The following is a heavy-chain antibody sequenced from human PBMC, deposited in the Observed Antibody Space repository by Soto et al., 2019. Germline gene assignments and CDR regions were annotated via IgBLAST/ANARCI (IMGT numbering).Heavy chain of an antibody. CDR2: ISYDGSNK. CDR1: GFTSSSYG. Sequence: GGSLRLSCAASGFTSSSYGMHWVRQAPGKGLEWVAVISYDGSNKYYADSVKGRFTISRDNSKNTLYLQRNSLRAEDTAVYYCAKGHPYGSGSPNWFDPWGQGTLVTVSS. J-gene: IGHJ5*02. CDR3: AKGHPYGSGSPNWFDP. D-gene: IGHD3-10*01. V-gene: IGHV3-30*18.